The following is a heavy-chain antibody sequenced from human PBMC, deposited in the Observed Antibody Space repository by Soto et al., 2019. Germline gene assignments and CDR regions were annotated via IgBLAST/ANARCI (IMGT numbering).Heavy chain of an antibody. D-gene: IGHD3-3*01. CDR1: GYTFTSYD. V-gene: IGHV1-8*01. J-gene: IGHJ6*03. Sequence: ASVKVSCKASGYTFTSYDINWVRQATGQGLEWMGWMNPNSGNTGYAQKFQGRVTMTRNTSISTAYMELSSLRSEDTAVYYCARGQQYYDFWIGYSRRDFYYYYMDVSGKGTTVTVSS. CDR2: MNPNSGNT. CDR3: ARGQQYYDFWIGYSRRDFYYYYMDV.